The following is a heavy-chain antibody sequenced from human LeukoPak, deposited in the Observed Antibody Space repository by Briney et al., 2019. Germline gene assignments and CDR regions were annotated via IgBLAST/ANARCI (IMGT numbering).Heavy chain of an antibody. V-gene: IGHV4-39*01. D-gene: IGHD5-12*01. CDR2: IYYSGST. Sequence: SETLSLTCTVSGGSISSSSYYWGWIRQPPGKGLEWIGSIYYSGSTYYNPSLKSRVTISVDTSKNQFSLKLSSVTAADTAVYYCARAQGRGYDGSDYWGQGTLVTVSS. J-gene: IGHJ4*02. CDR1: GGSISSSSYY. CDR3: ARAQGRGYDGSDY.